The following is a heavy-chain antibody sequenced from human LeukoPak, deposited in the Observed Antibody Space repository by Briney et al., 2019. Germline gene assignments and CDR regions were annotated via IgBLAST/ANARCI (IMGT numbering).Heavy chain of an antibody. V-gene: IGHV3-53*01. CDR3: ARNYYDILTGYRN. CDR2: IYSGGNT. CDR1: GFTVSSNY. J-gene: IGHJ4*02. D-gene: IGHD3-9*01. Sequence: GSLRLPCAASGFTVSSNYMSWVRQAPGKGLEWVSVIYSGGNTYYADSVKGRFTISRDNSKNTLYLQMNSLRAEDTAVYYCARNYYDILTGYRNWGQGTLVTVSS.